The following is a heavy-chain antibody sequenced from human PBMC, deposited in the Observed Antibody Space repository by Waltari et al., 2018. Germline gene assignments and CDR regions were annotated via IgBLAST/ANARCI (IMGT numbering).Heavy chain of an antibody. CDR2: INRGGRST. CDR3: ARVGGYYDSSGYYYY. CDR1: GFTFSSYW. V-gene: IGHV3-74*01. J-gene: IGHJ4*02. D-gene: IGHD3-22*01. Sequence: EVQLVESGGGLVQPGGSLRLSCAASGFTFSSYWMHWVRQAPGKGLGWVPGINRGGRSTSYADSVKGRFTIARDNAKNTLYRQMNSLRAEDTAVYYCARVGGYYDSSGYYYYWGQGTLVTVSS.